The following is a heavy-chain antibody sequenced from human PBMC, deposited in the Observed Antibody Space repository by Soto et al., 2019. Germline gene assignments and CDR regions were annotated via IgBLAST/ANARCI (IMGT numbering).Heavy chain of an antibody. CDR2: ISYDGSNK. Sequence: PGGSLRLSCAASGFTFSSYGMHWVRQAPGKGLEWVAVISYDGSNKYYADSVKGRFTISRDNSKNTLYLQMNSLRAEDTAVYYCAKDGTYKVVTLSIDYWGQGTLVTVSS. CDR1: GFTFSSYG. D-gene: IGHD2-21*02. CDR3: AKDGTYKVVTLSIDY. V-gene: IGHV3-30*18. J-gene: IGHJ4*02.